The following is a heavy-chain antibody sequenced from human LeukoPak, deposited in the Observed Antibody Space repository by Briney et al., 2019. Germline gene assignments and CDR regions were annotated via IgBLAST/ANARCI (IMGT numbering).Heavy chain of an antibody. CDR2: ICPGDSDT. CDR1: GNAFPNLW. V-gene: IGHV5-51*01. J-gene: IGHJ3*02. CDR3: ARHTADLDSFDI. Sequence: GDSLKISCEASGNAFPNLWIGWVRQKPGKGLEYMGMICPGDSDTRYNPSFQGQVTIAAGKSISTAFLQWSSLKASDTAMYYCARHTADLDSFDIWGPGTMVTVSS. D-gene: IGHD3-22*01.